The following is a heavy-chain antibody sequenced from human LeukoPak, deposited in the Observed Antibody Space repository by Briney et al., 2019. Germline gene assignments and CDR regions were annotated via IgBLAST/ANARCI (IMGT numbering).Heavy chain of an antibody. V-gene: IGHV4-39*01. Sequence: SETLSLTCTVSVDSISSSSYYWGWIRQPPGKGLEWIGSIYYSGSTYYNPSLKSRVTISVDTSKNQFSLKLSSVTAADTAVYYCARARGFATSYYYCGMDVWGQGTTVTVSS. CDR2: IYYSGST. D-gene: IGHD2-15*01. CDR1: VDSISSSSYY. CDR3: ARARGFATSYYYCGMDV. J-gene: IGHJ6*02.